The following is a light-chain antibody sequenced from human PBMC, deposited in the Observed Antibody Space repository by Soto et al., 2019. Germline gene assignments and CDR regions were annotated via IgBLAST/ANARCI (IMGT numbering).Light chain of an antibody. J-gene: IGLJ2*01. CDR1: SSDVGGYEY. CDR3: CSYAGSYTLV. Sequence: QSALTQPRSVSGSPGQSVTISCTGTSSDVGGYEYVSWYQQYPGKAPKLMIYAVTRRPSGVPDRFSGSKSGNTASLTISGLQTEDEADYYCCSYAGSYTLVFGGGTKLTVL. V-gene: IGLV2-11*01. CDR2: AVT.